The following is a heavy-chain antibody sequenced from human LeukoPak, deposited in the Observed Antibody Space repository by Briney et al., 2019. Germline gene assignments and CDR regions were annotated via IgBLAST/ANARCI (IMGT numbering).Heavy chain of an antibody. CDR3: ARGRSVELTWAFTLDS. J-gene: IGHJ4*02. CDR2: INPNSGGT. CDR1: GYTFTGYY. V-gene: IGHV1-2*02. Sequence: ASVKVSCKASGYTFTGYYMHWVRQAPGQGLEWMGWINPNSGGTKYAQKFRGRVTMTRDMSISTAYMELSRLRSDDTAVYYCARGRSVELTWAFTLDSWGQGTLVTVSS. D-gene: IGHD3-10*01.